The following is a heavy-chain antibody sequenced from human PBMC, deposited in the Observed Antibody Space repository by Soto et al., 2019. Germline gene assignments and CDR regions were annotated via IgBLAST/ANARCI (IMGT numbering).Heavy chain of an antibody. J-gene: IGHJ6*02. CDR3: ARGLVRYCSSTRCYPALDYYYYGMDV. CDR2: IIPIFGTA. V-gene: IGHV1-69*13. Sequence: SVKVSCKASGGTFSSYAISWVRQAPGQGLEWMGGIIPIFGTANYAQKFQGRVTITADESTSTAYMELSSLRSEDTAVYYCARGLVRYCSSTRCYPALDYYYYGMDVWGQGTTVTVYS. D-gene: IGHD2-2*01. CDR1: GGTFSSYA.